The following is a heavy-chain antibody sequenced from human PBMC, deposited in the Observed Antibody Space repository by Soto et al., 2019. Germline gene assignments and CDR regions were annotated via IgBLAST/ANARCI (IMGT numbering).Heavy chain of an antibody. CDR3: ARASIAAQHGMDV. CDR1: GFTFSSYS. J-gene: IGHJ6*02. D-gene: IGHD6-6*01. V-gene: IGHV3-21*01. CDR2: ISSSSSYI. Sequence: GGSLRLSCAASGFTFSSYSMNWVRQAPGKGLEWVSSISSSSSYIYYADSVKGRFTISRDNAKNSLYLQMNSLRAEDTAVYYCARASIAAQHGMDVWGHGTTVTVSS.